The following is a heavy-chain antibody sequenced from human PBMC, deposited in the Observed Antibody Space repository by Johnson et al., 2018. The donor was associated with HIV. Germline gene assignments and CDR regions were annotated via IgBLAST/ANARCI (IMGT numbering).Heavy chain of an antibody. CDR2: INWNGGST. CDR3: AREGIWYCSGGSCYGAFDI. V-gene: IGHV3-20*04. D-gene: IGHD2-15*01. Sequence: EVQLVESGGGVVRPGGSLRLSCAASGFTFDDYGMSWVRQAPGKGLEWVSGINWNGGSTQYADSVKGGFTISRDNSKNTLYLQMTSLRAEDTAVYYCAREGIWYCSGGSCYGAFDIWGQGTMVTVSS. J-gene: IGHJ3*02. CDR1: GFTFDDYG.